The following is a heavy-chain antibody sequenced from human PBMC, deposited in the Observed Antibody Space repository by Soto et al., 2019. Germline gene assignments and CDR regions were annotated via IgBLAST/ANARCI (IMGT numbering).Heavy chain of an antibody. J-gene: IGHJ6*02. D-gene: IGHD3-3*01. CDR2: IRSKANSYAT. CDR1: GFTFSGSA. Sequence: GGSLRLSCAASGFTFSGSAMHWVRQASGKGLEWVGRIRSKANSYATAYAASVKGRFTISRDDSKNTAYLQMNSLKTEDTAVYYCTSLGERITIFGVVQDYGMDVWGQGTTVTVSS. V-gene: IGHV3-73*01. CDR3: TSLGERITIFGVVQDYGMDV.